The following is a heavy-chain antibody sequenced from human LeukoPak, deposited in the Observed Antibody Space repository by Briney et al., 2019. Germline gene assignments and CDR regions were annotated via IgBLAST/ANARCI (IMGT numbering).Heavy chain of an antibody. CDR1: GFTFKKYA. CDR2: ISGSGDST. D-gene: IGHD1-26*01. Sequence: PGGSLRLSCAASGFTFKKYAMNWVRQVPGKGLEWVSGISGSGDSTYYADSVKGRFIISRDNSKNTLYLQMNSLRVDDTAFYYCARRSVAGATTGYYYDSWGQGTLVTVSS. J-gene: IGHJ4*02. CDR3: ARRSVAGATTGYYYDS. V-gene: IGHV3-23*01.